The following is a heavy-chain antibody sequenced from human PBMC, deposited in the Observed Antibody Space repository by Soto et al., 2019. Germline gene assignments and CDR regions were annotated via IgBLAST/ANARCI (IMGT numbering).Heavy chain of an antibody. D-gene: IGHD3-10*01. V-gene: IGHV3-7*03. CDR1: GFTFRSYW. J-gene: IGHJ4*02. CDR2: IKEDGSEK. Sequence: EVQLVESGGGLVQPGGSLRLSCAASGFTFRSYWMSWVRQAPGKGLEWVANIKEDGSEKYYVDSVKGRFTISRDNAKNSLHLQMNGLRAEDTAVYYCVRDGVGGSYFGYWGQGTLVTVSS. CDR3: VRDGVGGSYFGY.